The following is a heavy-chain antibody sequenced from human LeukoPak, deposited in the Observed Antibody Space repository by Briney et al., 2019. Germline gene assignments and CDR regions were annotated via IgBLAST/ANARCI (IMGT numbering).Heavy chain of an antibody. V-gene: IGHV4-59*01. CDR3: ARDRTTEDLDS. Sequence: SETLSLTCTVSGDSISSYYWSWIRQPPGKGLEWIGYINYSGSTNSNPSLKSRVTISVDTSRNQFSLKLTSVTAADSAVYYCARDRTTEDLDSWGQGTLVTVSS. CDR1: GDSISSYY. J-gene: IGHJ4*02. CDR2: INYSGST. D-gene: IGHD2/OR15-2a*01.